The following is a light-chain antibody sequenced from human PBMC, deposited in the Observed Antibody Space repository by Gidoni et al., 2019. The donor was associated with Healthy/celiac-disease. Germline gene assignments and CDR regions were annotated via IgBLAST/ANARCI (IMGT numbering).Light chain of an antibody. J-gene: IGKJ1*01. CDR2: GAS. V-gene: IGKV3-20*01. CDR1: QSVSSSY. Sequence: IVLSQCPGTLSLSPGESATLSCRASQSVSSSYLAWYQQQPGQAPRLLIYGASSRATGIPDRFSGSGSGTDFTLTISRLEPEDFAVYYCQQYGSSPRTFXQXTKVEIK. CDR3: QQYGSSPRT.